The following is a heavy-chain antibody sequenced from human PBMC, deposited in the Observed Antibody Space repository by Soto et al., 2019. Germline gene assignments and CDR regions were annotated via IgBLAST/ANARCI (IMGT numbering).Heavy chain of an antibody. V-gene: IGHV4-39*01. CDR3: ATSSVSRLLNHWYFDL. J-gene: IGHJ2*01. Sequence: PSETLSLTCSVSGGSISSSDYYWGWVRQPPGKGLEWIGSISFAVTTYYSPSLRSRLTISIDTSNNQFSLKLSSVTAADTAVYYCATSSVSRLLNHWYFDLWGRGTLVTVSS. CDR1: GGSISSSDYY. CDR2: ISFAVTT.